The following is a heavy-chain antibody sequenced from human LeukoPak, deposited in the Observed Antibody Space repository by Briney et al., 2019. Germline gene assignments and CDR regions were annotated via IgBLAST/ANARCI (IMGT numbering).Heavy chain of an antibody. J-gene: IGHJ5*02. CDR2: IYTSGST. CDR3: ARDLEHCDSTSCHNWFDH. Sequence: SETLSLTCTVSGGSISSSGSHWGWIRQPPGKGLEWIGRIYTSGSTSYSPSLKSRVSISVHKSKSQFSLKLSSVTAADTAVYYCARDLEHCDSTSCHNWFDHWGQGTLVTVSS. CDR1: GGSISSSGSH. D-gene: IGHD2-2*01. V-gene: IGHV4-39*07.